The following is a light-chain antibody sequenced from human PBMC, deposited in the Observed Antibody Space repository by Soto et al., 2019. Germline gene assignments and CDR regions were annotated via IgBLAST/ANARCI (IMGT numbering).Light chain of an antibody. CDR2: GH. J-gene: IGKJ2*01. V-gene: IGKV3-15*01. CDR1: QTIYSD. CDR3: LQYHNWPRT. Sequence: EIVMTQSPATLSVFPGDRVTISCGASQTIYSDLAWYQHKPGQAPRLLISGHTRATGIPARFGGGGSGTEYTLTISSLPSEDFAVYYCLQYHNWPRTFGQGTKLEIK.